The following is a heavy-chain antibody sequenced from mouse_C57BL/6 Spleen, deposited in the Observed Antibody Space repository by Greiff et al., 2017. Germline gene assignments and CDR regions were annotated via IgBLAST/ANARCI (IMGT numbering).Heavy chain of an antibody. V-gene: IGHV1-80*01. J-gene: IGHJ3*01. D-gene: IGHD2-2*01. CDR2: IYPGDGDT. CDR1: GYAFSSYW. Sequence: VKLMESGAELVKPGASVKISCKASGYAFSSYWMNWVKQRPGKGLEWIGQIYPGDGDTNYNGKFKGKATLTADQSSRTAYMHLNSLPSGDSAVYFCARRDYVYALTHWGRETVVTVSA. CDR3: ARRDYVYALTH.